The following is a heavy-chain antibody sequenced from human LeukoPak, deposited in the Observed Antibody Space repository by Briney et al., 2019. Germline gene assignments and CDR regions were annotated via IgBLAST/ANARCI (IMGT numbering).Heavy chain of an antibody. D-gene: IGHD2-21*01. Sequence: SETLSLTCAVYGGSFSGYYWSWIRQPPGKGLEWIGEINHSGSTNYNPSLKSRVTISVDTSNNQFSLKLSSVTAADTAVYYCARDSSSPRGFDYWGQGTLVTVSS. V-gene: IGHV4-34*01. CDR2: INHSGST. CDR1: GGSFSGYY. CDR3: ARDSSSPRGFDY. J-gene: IGHJ4*02.